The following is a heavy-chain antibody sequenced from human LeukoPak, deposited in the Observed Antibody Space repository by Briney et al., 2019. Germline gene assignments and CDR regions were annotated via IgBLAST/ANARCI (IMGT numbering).Heavy chain of an antibody. CDR1: GFTFSSYG. Sequence: GRSLRLSCAASGFTFSSYGMHWVRQAPGKGLEWVAVISYDGSNKYYADSVKGRFTISRENAKNSLYLQMNSLRAGDTAVYYCARGPSYYDSSGYLFDYWGQGTLVTVSS. V-gene: IGHV3-30*03. J-gene: IGHJ4*02. D-gene: IGHD3-22*01. CDR2: ISYDGSNK. CDR3: ARGPSYYDSSGYLFDY.